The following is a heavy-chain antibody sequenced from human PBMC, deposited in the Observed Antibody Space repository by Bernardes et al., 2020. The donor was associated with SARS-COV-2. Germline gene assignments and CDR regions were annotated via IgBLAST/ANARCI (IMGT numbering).Heavy chain of an antibody. Sequence: GGSLRLSCAASGFTFSSYAMSWVRQAPGKGLEWVSVISGSGGSTYYADSVKGRFTISRDNSKNTLYLQMNSLRAEDTAVYYCAKDRSGGWELLWDDAFDIWGQGTKVTVSS. CDR3: AKDRSGGWELLWDDAFDI. J-gene: IGHJ3*02. CDR1: GFTFSSYA. D-gene: IGHD1-26*01. CDR2: ISGSGGST. V-gene: IGHV3-23*01.